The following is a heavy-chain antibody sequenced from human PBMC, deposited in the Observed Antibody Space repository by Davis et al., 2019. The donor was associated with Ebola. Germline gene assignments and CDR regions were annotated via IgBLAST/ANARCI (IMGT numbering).Heavy chain of an antibody. J-gene: IGHJ6*02. CDR3: ARDPGYCSSTSCYGYGMDV. CDR1: GYTFTSYY. D-gene: IGHD2-2*01. Sequence: AASVKVSCKASGYTFTSYYMHWVRQAPGQGLEWMGWINPNSGGTNYAQKFQGWVTMTRDTSISTAYMELSRLRSDDTAVYYCARDPGYCSSTSCYGYGMDVWGQGTTVTVSS. CDR2: INPNSGGT. V-gene: IGHV1-2*04.